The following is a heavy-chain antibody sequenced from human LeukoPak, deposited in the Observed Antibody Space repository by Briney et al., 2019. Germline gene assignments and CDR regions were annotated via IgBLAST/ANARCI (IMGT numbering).Heavy chain of an antibody. CDR1: GFTFNNYP. CDR2: ISSSSSYI. Sequence: GGSLRLSCAGSGFTFNNYPISWVRQTPGKGLERFSSISSSSSYIYYADSVKGRFTISRDNAKNSLYLQMNSLRAEDTAVYYCARDRMQRGGYEALSSWGQGTLVTVSS. V-gene: IGHV3-21*01. J-gene: IGHJ4*02. D-gene: IGHD5-12*01. CDR3: ARDRMQRGGYEALSS.